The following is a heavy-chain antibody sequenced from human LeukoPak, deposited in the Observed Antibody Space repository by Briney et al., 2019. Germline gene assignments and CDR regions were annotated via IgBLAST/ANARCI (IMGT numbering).Heavy chain of an antibody. Sequence: PSETLSLTCAAYGGSFSGYYWSWIRQPPGKGLEWIGEINHSGSTNYNPSLKSRVTISVDTSKNQFSLKLSSVTAADTAVYYCARGGFDPGSYYFAYFDYWGQGTLVTVSS. V-gene: IGHV4-34*01. CDR2: INHSGST. D-gene: IGHD3-10*01. CDR1: GGSFSGYY. CDR3: ARGGFDPGSYYFAYFDY. J-gene: IGHJ4*02.